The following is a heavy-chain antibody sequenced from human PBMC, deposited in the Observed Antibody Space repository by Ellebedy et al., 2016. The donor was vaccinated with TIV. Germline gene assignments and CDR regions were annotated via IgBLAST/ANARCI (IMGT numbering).Heavy chain of an antibody. Sequence: GESLKISCAASGFTFSSYWMSWVRQAPGKGLEWVANIKQDGSEKYYVDSVKGRFTISRDNAKNSLYLQMNSLRAEDTAVYYCARHPDSSNWYMVWWFDPWGQGTLVTVSS. V-gene: IGHV3-7*01. J-gene: IGHJ5*02. CDR3: ARHPDSSNWYMVWWFDP. CDR2: IKQDGSEK. CDR1: GFTFSSYW. D-gene: IGHD6-13*01.